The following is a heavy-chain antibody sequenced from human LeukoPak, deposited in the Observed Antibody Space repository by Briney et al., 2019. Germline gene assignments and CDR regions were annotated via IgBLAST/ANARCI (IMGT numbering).Heavy chain of an antibody. CDR2: ANPDGTST. J-gene: IGHJ4*02. Sequence: GGSLRLSCAASGFTFSGYWMHWVRQAPGKGLVWVSRANPDGTSTTYADSVKGRFTISRDNAKNTLSLQMNSLRAEDTAVYYCAKAIYDSSGYYLENWGQGTLVTVSS. CDR1: GFTFSGYW. D-gene: IGHD3-22*01. CDR3: AKAIYDSSGYYLEN. V-gene: IGHV3-74*01.